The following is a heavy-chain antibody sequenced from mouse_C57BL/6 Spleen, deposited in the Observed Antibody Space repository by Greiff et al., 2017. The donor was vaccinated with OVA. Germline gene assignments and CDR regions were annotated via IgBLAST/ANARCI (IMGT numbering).Heavy chain of an antibody. CDR2: INPNYGTT. CDR1: GYSFTDYN. V-gene: IGHV1-39*01. CDR3: ARIYYGSSYPYWYFDV. Sequence: EVQLQQSGPELVKPGASVKISCKASGYSFTDYNMNWVKQSNGKSLEWIGVINPNYGTTSYNQKFKGKATLTVDQSSSTAYMHLNSLTSEDSAVYYCARIYYGSSYPYWYFDVWGTGTTVTVSS. J-gene: IGHJ1*03. D-gene: IGHD1-1*01.